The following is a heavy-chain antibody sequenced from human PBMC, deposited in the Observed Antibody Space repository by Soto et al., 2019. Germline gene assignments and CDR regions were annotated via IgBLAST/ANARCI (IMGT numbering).Heavy chain of an antibody. J-gene: IGHJ3*02. CDR3: ARTYGDSCPNSGGYGFDS. Sequence: AETLSLTWSISGASISSYYWSWIRQPPGKGPEWLAYIYYSGSTSYNPSLKSRVSISLDTSMNQFSLKLSSVTAADTAVYYCARTYGDSCPNSGGYGFDSWGQGTMVTVS. D-gene: IGHD2-21*01. CDR1: GASISSYY. CDR2: IYYSGST. V-gene: IGHV4-59*01.